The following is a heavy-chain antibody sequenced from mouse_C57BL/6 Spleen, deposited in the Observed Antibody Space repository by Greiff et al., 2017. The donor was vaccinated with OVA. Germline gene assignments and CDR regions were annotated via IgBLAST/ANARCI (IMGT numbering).Heavy chain of an antibody. CDR3: ARTPLYDYDV. CDR1: GYTFTSYW. D-gene: IGHD2-4*01. CDR2: IHPNSGST. V-gene: IGHV1-64*01. Sequence: QVQLQQPGAELVKPGASVKLSCKASGYTFTSYWIHWVKQRPGQGLEWIGMIHPNSGSTNYNEKFKSKATLTVDKSSSTAYMQLSSLTSEDSAVYYCARTPLYDYDVWGTGTTVTVSS. J-gene: IGHJ1*03.